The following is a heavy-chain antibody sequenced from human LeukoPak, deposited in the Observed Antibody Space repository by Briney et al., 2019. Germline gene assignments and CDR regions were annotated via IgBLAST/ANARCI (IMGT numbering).Heavy chain of an antibody. CDR2: ISGSGGST. Sequence: PGGSLRLSCAASGFTFSSYVMSWVRQAPGKGLEWVSAISGSGGSTYYADSVKGRFTISRDNAKNSLYLQMNSLRAEDTAVYYCARGGGAPTYYDILTGYYNFDYWGQGTLVTVSS. CDR3: ARGGGAPTYYDILTGYYNFDY. J-gene: IGHJ4*02. D-gene: IGHD3-9*01. V-gene: IGHV3-23*01. CDR1: GFTFSSYV.